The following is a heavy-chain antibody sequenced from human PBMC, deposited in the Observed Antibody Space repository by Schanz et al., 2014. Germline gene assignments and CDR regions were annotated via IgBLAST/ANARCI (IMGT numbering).Heavy chain of an antibody. J-gene: IGHJ4*02. V-gene: IGHV3-30*02. CDR3: VKGGTNTLDS. CDR2: IWFDGNNK. Sequence: VQLVESGGGLVQPGGSLRLSCAASGFTFSAYGMHWVRQAPGKGLEWVAVIWFDGNNKFYADSVKGRFTISRDNSKNTLYLQMNSLRGDDTAIYYCVKGGTNTLDSWGQGTLVTVSS. CDR1: GFTFSAYG.